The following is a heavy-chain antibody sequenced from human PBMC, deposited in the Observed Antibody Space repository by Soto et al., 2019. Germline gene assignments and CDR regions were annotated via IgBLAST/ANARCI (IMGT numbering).Heavy chain of an antibody. J-gene: IGHJ6*02. D-gene: IGHD3-9*01. CDR3: AKARPYYDILTGYYLRSDYYYYGMDV. V-gene: IGHV3-23*01. CDR1: GFTFSSYA. CDR2: ISGSGGST. Sequence: PGGSLRLSCAASGFTFSSYAMSWVRQAPGKGLEWVSAISGSGGSTYYADSVKGRFTISRDNSKNTLYLQMNSLRAEETAVYYCAKARPYYDILTGYYLRSDYYYYGMDVWGQGTTVTVSS.